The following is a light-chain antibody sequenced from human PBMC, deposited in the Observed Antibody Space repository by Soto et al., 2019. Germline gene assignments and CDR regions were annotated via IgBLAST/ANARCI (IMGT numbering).Light chain of an antibody. V-gene: IGKV1-39*01. CDR2: AAS. CDR3: QQSYSTIT. Sequence: DIQMTQSPSSLSASVGDRVTLPCRASQSISSYLNWYQQKPGKAPKLLIYAASSLQSGVPSRFSGSGSGTDFTLTISSLQPEDFATYYCQQSYSTITFGQGTRLEI. J-gene: IGKJ5*01. CDR1: QSISSY.